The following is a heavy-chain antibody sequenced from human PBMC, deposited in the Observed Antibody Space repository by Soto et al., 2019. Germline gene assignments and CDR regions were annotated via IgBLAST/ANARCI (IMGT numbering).Heavy chain of an antibody. CDR2: ISSSSSYI. Sequence: PGGSLRLSCAASVFTFSSYSMNWVRQSPGKGLEWVSSISSSSSYIYYADSVKGRFTISRDNAKNSLYMQMNSMRDEDTAVYYCPREGYYYYYGMDVWGQGTKVTVSS. CDR1: VFTFSSYS. V-gene: IGHV3-21*01. CDR3: PREGYYYYYGMDV. J-gene: IGHJ6*02.